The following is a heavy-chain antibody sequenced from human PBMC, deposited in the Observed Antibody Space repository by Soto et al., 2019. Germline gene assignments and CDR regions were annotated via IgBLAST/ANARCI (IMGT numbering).Heavy chain of an antibody. V-gene: IGHV4-4*02. J-gene: IGHJ1*01. CDR1: GGSISSSNW. Sequence: QVQLQESGPGLVKPSGTLSLTCAVSGGSISSSNWWSWVRQPPGKGLEWIGEIYHSGSTNYNPSLTRRVTISVDKSKTQFSLKLSSVTAADTAVYYCARDHGDYARDFQHWGQGTLVTVSS. CDR2: IYHSGST. CDR3: ARDHGDYARDFQH. D-gene: IGHD4-17*01.